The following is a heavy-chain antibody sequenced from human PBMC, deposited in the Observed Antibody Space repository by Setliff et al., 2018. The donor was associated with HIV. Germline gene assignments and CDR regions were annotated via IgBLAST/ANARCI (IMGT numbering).Heavy chain of an antibody. CDR2: INPNSGGT. Sequence: ASVKVSCKASGYTFSSNDINWVRQATGQGLEWMGWINPNSGGTNYAQKFQGRVTMTRDTSISTAYMELSRLRSDDTAVYYCARGWGLSYYYDSSGYTPFDYWGQGTLVTVSS. V-gene: IGHV1-2*02. CDR3: ARGWGLSYYYDSSGYTPFDY. D-gene: IGHD3-22*01. CDR1: GYTFSSND. J-gene: IGHJ4*02.